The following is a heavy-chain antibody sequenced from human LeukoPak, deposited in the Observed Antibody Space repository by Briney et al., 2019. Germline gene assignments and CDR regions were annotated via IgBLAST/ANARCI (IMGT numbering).Heavy chain of an antibody. J-gene: IGHJ5*02. CDR2: ISTSGSP. CDR1: GGSISNYY. CDR3: ARDLTTPPYNWFDP. Sequence: SETLSLTCTVSGGSISNYYWSWIRQTAGKGLDWIGLISTSGSPNYNPSLKGRVTMSVDTSKNQFSLKLSSVTAADTAVYYCARDLTTPPYNWFDPWGQGTLVTVSS. D-gene: IGHD4/OR15-4a*01. V-gene: IGHV4-4*07.